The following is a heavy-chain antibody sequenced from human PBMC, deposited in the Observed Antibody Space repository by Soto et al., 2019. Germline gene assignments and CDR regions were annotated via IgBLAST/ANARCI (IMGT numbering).Heavy chain of an antibody. D-gene: IGHD3-3*01. CDR2: ITFDGRNQ. V-gene: IGHV3-30*04. CDR1: GLTFSRSP. CDR3: AGEAIFEGGGLDV. Sequence: GGSLRLSCAASGLTFSRSPMHWVRQAPGKGLEWVAEITFDGRNQYFADSVRGRFTISRDNSENILYLQMTSLRPEETAIYYCAGEAIFEGGGLDVWGQGSAVTVSS. J-gene: IGHJ6*02.